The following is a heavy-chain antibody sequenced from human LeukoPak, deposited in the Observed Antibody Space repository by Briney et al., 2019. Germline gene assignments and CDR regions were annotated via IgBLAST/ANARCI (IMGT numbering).Heavy chain of an antibody. CDR2: IYASESP. Sequence: SETLSLTCTVSGGSISSSSYYWGWIRQPPGKGLEWLGYIYASESPTYNPSLESRVTISVDTSKNQISLKLTSVTAADTAVYYCARHSSGWYYFDYWGQGTLVTVSS. J-gene: IGHJ4*02. CDR1: GGSISSSSYY. CDR3: ARHSSGWYYFDY. V-gene: IGHV4-61*05. D-gene: IGHD6-19*01.